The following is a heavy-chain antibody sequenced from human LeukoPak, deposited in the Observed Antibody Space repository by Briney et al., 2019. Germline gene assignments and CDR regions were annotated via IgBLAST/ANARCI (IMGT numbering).Heavy chain of an antibody. Sequence: ASVKVSXKVSGYTSTDYYMHWLQQAPGKGLEWIGLVDPEDGETIYAEKFQGRVTITADTSTDTAYMELSSLRSEGTAVYYCATTTDYSNYDYYYYYYMDVWGKGTTVTVSS. CDR1: GYTSTDYY. J-gene: IGHJ6*03. CDR3: ATTTDYSNYDYYYYYYMDV. CDR2: VDPEDGET. V-gene: IGHV1-69-2*01. D-gene: IGHD4-11*01.